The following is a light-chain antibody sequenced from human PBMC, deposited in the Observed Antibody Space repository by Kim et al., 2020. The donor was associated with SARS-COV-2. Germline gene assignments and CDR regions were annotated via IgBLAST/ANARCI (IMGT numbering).Light chain of an antibody. CDR3: QQYNLDPLT. CDR2: DAS. CDR1: QSFTRW. J-gene: IGKJ4*01. V-gene: IGKV1-5*01. Sequence: LVRAQVSIHYRASQSFTRWLAWYQQKPEKAPKLQISDASTLQGGVPSRFSGSGSGTEFTLTITSLQPDDFATYYCQQYNLDPLTFGGGTKVDIK.